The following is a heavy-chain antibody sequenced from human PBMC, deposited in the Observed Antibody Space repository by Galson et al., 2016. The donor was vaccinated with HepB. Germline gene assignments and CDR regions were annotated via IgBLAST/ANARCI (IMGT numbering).Heavy chain of an antibody. CDR1: GGPFTNYA. CDR3: ARDTDGKRRATYFYYYYYGLDV. J-gene: IGHJ6*02. V-gene: IGHV1-69*13. CDR2: IIPIFGPP. D-gene: IGHD1-26*01. Sequence: SVKVSCKASGGPFTNYAISWVRQAPGQGLEWMGGIIPIFGPPHYAQKFQGRVTVTADEFTRTAYMELSSLRSEDTAVYYCARDTDGKRRATYFYYYYYGLDVWGQGTTVTVSS.